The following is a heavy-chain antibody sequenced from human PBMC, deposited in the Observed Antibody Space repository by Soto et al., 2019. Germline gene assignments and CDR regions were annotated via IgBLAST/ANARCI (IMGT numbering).Heavy chain of an antibody. V-gene: IGHV1-69*01. Sequence: QVQLVQSGAEVKKPGSSVKVSCKASGGTFSSYAISWVRQAPGQGLEWMGGIIPIFGTANYAQKFQDRVTITADESTSTAYMELGSLRSEDTAVYYCARDKVGYYYSRGYYRVSVPPDYYYGMDVWGKGTTVTVSS. CDR1: GGTFSSYA. D-gene: IGHD3-22*01. J-gene: IGHJ6*04. CDR3: ARDKVGYYYSRGYYRVSVPPDYYYGMDV. CDR2: IIPIFGTA.